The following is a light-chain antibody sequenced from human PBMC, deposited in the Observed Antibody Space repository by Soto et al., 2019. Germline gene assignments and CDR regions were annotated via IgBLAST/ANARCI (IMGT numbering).Light chain of an antibody. CDR1: SSDVGGYDY. V-gene: IGLV2-14*01. Sequence: QSVLTQPASVSGSPGQSITISCTGTSSDVGGYDYVSWYQQHPGKAPKLMIFDVSHRPSGVSNRFSGSKSGNTASLTISRLQAEDEANYYSCSYTRSRTRIFAGGPKLTVL. J-gene: IGLJ2*01. CDR2: DVS. CDR3: CSYTRSRTRI.